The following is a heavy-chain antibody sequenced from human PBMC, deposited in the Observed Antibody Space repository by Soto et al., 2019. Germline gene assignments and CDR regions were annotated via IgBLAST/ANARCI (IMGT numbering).Heavy chain of an antibody. D-gene: IGHD3-10*01. CDR1: GYTFTAYY. CDR3: ARNMDYYYGPGSGNGHGF. J-gene: IGHJ6*02. CDR2: INPRFGDT. Sequence: QVQLVQSGAELKEPGDSVRVSCEASGYTFTAYYIHWVRQAPGQGLEWMGWINPRFGDTSYAQDFQGRVSMTRDTSIRTVYMELSRLPSDDTAIYYGARNMDYYYGPGSGNGHGFWGQGTTVTVFS. V-gene: IGHV1-2*02.